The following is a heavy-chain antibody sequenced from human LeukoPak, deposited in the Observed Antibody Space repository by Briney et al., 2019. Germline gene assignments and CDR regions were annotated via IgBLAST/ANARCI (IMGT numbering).Heavy chain of an antibody. CDR3: AKDGWELPDAFDI. V-gene: IGHV3-30-3*01. CDR1: GFTFSSYA. CDR2: TSYDGSNK. D-gene: IGHD1-26*01. Sequence: GGSLRLSCAASGFTFSSYAMHWVRQAPGKGLEWVAVTSYDGSNKYYADSVKGRFTISRDNSKNTLYLQMNSLRAEDTAVYYCAKDGWELPDAFDIWGQGTMVTVSS. J-gene: IGHJ3*02.